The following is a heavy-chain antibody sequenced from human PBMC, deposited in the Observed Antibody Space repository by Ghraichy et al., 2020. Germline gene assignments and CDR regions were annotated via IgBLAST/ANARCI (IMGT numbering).Heavy chain of an antibody. D-gene: IGHD2-15*01. CDR1: GRTFSPNT. CDR3: SRGGGGGTPVLYHMDV. J-gene: IGHJ6*03. V-gene: IGHV3-21*01. CDR2: ISSSTRYI. Sequence: GGSLRLSCVASGRTFSPNTMNWVRQAPGKGLEWVSSISSSTRYIYYPDSVKGRFTIARDNAQNSLHLQMNSLRAEDTAVYYCSRGGGGGTPVLYHMDVWGLGTTVTVSS.